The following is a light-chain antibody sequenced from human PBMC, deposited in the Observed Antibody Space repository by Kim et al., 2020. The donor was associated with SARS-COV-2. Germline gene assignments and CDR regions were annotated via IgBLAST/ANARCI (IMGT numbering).Light chain of an antibody. CDR2: VNS. J-gene: IGLJ1*01. CDR3: QSYDNSLSSYV. V-gene: IGLV1-40*01. Sequence: RVTISCTGSSSNIGAGYDVHWYQQFPGTAPKLLIYVNSNRPSGVPDRFSGSKSGTSASLAITGLQAEDEADYYCQSYDNSLSSYVFGTGTKVTVL. CDR1: SSNIGAGYD.